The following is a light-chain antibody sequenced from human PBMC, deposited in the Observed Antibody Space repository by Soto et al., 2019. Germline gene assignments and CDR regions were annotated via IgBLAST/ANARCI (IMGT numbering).Light chain of an antibody. CDR3: QQYNNWPFP. J-gene: IGKJ3*01. V-gene: IGKV3-15*01. CDR2: AAS. CDR1: QSVSSN. Sequence: EIVMTQSPATLSVSPGERATLSCRASQSVSSNLAWYQQKPGQAPRLLIYAASTRATGIPARFSGSGSGTEFTLTISSLQSEDFAVYYCQQYNNWPFPFGPGTKVDIK.